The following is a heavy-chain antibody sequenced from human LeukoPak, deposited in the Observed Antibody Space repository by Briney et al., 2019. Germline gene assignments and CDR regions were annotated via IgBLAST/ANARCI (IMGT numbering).Heavy chain of an antibody. CDR2: IYTSGNT. CDR3: ARFVGLTVAGTLCWSFDL. J-gene: IGHJ2*01. CDR1: GGSISNYY. Sequence: SETLSPTCTVSGGSISNYYWTWIRQPAGRGLEWIGHIYTSGNTHYNPSLKSRVTISVDTSKNQFSLNLSSVTAADTAVYHCARFVGLTVAGTLCWSFDLWGRATLVTVSS. V-gene: IGHV4-4*07. D-gene: IGHD6-19*01.